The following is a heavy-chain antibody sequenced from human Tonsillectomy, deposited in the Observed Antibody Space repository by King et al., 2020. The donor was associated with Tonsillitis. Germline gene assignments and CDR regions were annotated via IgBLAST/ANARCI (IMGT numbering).Heavy chain of an antibody. D-gene: IGHD3-10*01. Sequence: QVQLQESGPGLVKPSQTLSLTCTVSGASISSGIYYWSWIRQPAGKGLEWIGRIYTSGSTNYNPSLKSRLTISVDTSKNQFSLTLSSVTAADTAGYYCAREYYRYSFDPWGQGTLVTVSS. J-gene: IGHJ5*02. CDR3: AREYYRYSFDP. V-gene: IGHV4-61*02. CDR1: GASISSGIYY. CDR2: IYTSGST.